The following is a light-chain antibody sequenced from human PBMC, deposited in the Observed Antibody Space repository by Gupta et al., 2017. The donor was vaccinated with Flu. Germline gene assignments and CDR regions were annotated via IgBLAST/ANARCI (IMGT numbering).Light chain of an antibody. Sequence: QSALTQPASVYGSPGQSITISCTGTSSDVGGYTYVSWYQLHPGKAPKLMIYEVSNRPSGFSNRFAGSKSGNTASLTISGLQAEDEAYYYCSSYTSSSTPVVFGGGTKLTVL. CDR2: EVS. CDR1: SSDVGGYTY. V-gene: IGLV2-14*01. J-gene: IGLJ2*01. CDR3: SSYTSSSTPVV.